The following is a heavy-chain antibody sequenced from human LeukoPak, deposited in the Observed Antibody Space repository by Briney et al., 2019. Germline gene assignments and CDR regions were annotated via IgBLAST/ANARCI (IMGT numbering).Heavy chain of an antibody. Sequence: GGSLRLSCAASGFTVSSNYMSWVRQAPGKGLEWVSVIYSGGSTYYADSVKGRFTISRDNSKNTLYLQMNSLRAEDTAVYYCARVRGSYCLDYWGQGTLVTVSS. J-gene: IGHJ4*02. CDR2: IYSGGST. CDR1: GFTVSSNY. D-gene: IGHD1-26*01. CDR3: ARVRGSYCLDY. V-gene: IGHV3-53*01.